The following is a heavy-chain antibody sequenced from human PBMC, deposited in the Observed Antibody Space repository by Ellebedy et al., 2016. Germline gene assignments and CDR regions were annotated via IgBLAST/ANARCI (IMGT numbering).Heavy chain of an antibody. CDR1: GGSISSISYY. CDR2: IYYSGST. J-gene: IGHJ6*02. D-gene: IGHD2-2*01. Sequence: SETLSLTXTVSGGSISSISYYWGWIRQPPGKGLEWIGSIYYSGSTYYNPSLKSRVTISVDTSKNQFSLKLSSVTAADTAVYYCASLEYQLLWGYYYYYYGMDVWGQGTTVTVSS. V-gene: IGHV4-39*07. CDR3: ASLEYQLLWGYYYYYYGMDV.